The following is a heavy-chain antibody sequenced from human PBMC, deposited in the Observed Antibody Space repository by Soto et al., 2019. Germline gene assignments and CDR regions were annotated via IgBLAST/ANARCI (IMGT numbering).Heavy chain of an antibody. Sequence: TLSLTCAVYGGSFSSYYWSWIRQPPGKGLEWIGYIYYSGSTNYNPSLKSRVTISVDTSKNQSSLKLSSVTAADTAVYYCARVRGYSSSPESNWFDPWGQGTLVTVSS. J-gene: IGHJ5*02. CDR1: GGSFSSYY. D-gene: IGHD6-13*01. CDR2: IYYSGST. CDR3: ARVRGYSSSPESNWFDP. V-gene: IGHV4-59*01.